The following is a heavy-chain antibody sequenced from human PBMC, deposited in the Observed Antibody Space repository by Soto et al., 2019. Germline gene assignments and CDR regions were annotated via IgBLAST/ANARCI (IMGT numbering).Heavy chain of an antibody. Sequence: ASVKVSCTASGYTFTSYGVSWVRQAPGQGLEWMRLISVFKGTTNYAQKFQVRVTITTDTSTRTGHMELRSLGSDDTDVYYCAREGSTIRNYDYYYYRRDIWGQGTTVTVPS. CDR2: ISVFKGTT. CDR1: GYTFTSYG. V-gene: IGHV1-18*01. D-gene: IGHD5-12*01. CDR3: AREGSTIRNYDYYYYRRDI. J-gene: IGHJ6*02.